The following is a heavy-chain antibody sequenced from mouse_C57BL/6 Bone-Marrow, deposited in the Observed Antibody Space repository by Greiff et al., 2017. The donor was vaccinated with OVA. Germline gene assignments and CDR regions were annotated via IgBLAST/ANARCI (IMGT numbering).Heavy chain of an antibody. CDR1: GYTFTSYT. Sequence: QVQLQQSGAELARPGASVKMSCKASGYTFTSYTMHWVKQRPGQGLEWIGYINPSSGYTKYNQKFKDKATLTADKSSSTAYMQLSSLTSEDSAVCYSARCGYDLAYWGQGTLVTVSA. CDR2: INPSSGYT. J-gene: IGHJ3*01. CDR3: ARCGYDLAY. V-gene: IGHV1-4*01. D-gene: IGHD2-2*01.